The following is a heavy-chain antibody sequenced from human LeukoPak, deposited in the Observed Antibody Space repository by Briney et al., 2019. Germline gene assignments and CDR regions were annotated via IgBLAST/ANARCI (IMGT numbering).Heavy chain of an antibody. CDR1: GYSISSGYY. Sequence: SETLSLTCAVSGYSISSGYYWGWIRQPPGKGLEWIGSIYHSGSTYYNPSHKSRVTISVDTSKNQFSLKLSPVTAADTAVYYCARGEGGGGGRYYGSGSYLFDYWGQGTLVTVSS. CDR2: IYHSGST. CDR3: ARGEGGGGGRYYGSGSYLFDY. J-gene: IGHJ4*02. D-gene: IGHD3-10*01. V-gene: IGHV4-38-2*01.